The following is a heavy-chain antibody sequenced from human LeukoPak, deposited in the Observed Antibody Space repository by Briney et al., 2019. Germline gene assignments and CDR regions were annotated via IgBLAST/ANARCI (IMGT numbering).Heavy chain of an antibody. Sequence: PGGSLRLSCAASGFTFSNYAMSWFRLAPGKGLEWVGFIRTKAFGGTPEYAASVKGRFTISRDDSTSIAYLQMNSLKTEDTAVYYCSRGAAAGITGWFDPWGQGTLVTVSS. CDR1: GFTFSNYA. CDR2: IRTKAFGGTP. D-gene: IGHD6-13*01. V-gene: IGHV3-49*03. J-gene: IGHJ5*02. CDR3: SRGAAAGITGWFDP.